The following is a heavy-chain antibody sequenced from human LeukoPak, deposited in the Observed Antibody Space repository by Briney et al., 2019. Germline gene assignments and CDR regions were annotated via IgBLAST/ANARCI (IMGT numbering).Heavy chain of an antibody. J-gene: IGHJ4*02. D-gene: IGHD6-19*01. CDR1: RFTFTSYW. Sequence: GGSLRLSCTASRFTFTSYWMTWVRQAPGRGLEWVANINRDGSEIYYLDSVKGRFTISRDNAKNSLYLQMNGLRGEDTAVYYCGRAYEYSSGWFRNDYWGQGNLVTVSS. CDR2: INRDGSEI. CDR3: GRAYEYSSGWFRNDY. V-gene: IGHV3-7*01.